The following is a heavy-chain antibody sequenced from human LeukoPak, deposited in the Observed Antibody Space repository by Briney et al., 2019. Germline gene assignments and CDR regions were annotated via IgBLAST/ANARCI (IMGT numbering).Heavy chain of an antibody. CDR1: GGTFTSYT. D-gene: IGHD3-22*01. J-gene: IGHJ6*02. CDR3: ARGSSGSDYYYYGMDV. CDR2: IIPILGIA. Sequence: GSSGKVSCKASGGTFTSYTISWVRQAPGQGLEWRGGIIPILGIANYAQKLHGRVTITADKSTSTAYMELSSLRSEDTAVYYCARGSSGSDYYYYGMDVWGQGTTVTVSS. V-gene: IGHV1-69*02.